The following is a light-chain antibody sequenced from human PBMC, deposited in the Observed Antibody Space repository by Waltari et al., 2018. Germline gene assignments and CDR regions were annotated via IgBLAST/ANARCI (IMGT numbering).Light chain of an antibody. J-gene: IGKJ5*01. CDR2: DAS. CDR3: QQRITWPPIT. Sequence: EVVLTQSPATLSLSPGERATLSCSASQSVGVFLAWYQQKPGQAPRLLIYDASHRATGVPARFSGSGSGTDFTLTISSLEPEDSAVYYCQQRITWPPITFGQGTRLEIK. V-gene: IGKV3-11*01. CDR1: QSVGVF.